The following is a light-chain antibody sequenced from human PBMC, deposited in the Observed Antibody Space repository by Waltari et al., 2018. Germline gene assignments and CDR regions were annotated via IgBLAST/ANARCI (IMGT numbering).Light chain of an antibody. J-gene: IGKJ4*01. CDR1: QSVSSY. CDR3: QQRSNWPFT. CDR2: DAS. Sequence: EIVLTQSPATLSLSPGDRAPLSCRASQSVSSYLAWYQQKPGQDPRLLIYDASNRATGIPARFSGSGSGTDFTLTISSLEPEDFAVYYCQQRSNWPFTFGGGTKVEIK. V-gene: IGKV3-11*01.